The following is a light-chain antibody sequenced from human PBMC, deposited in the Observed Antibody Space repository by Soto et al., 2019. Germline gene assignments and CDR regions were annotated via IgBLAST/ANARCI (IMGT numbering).Light chain of an antibody. V-gene: IGKV3-15*01. J-gene: IGKJ5*01. Sequence: EVVLTQSPVTLSMSPGDSATLSCRASQSVSDNFAWYHQKPGQAPRLLIYGASTRATGIPARFSGSGSGTEFTLTISSLQSEDFAVYYCHQYNDWPITFGQGTRLEIK. CDR2: GAS. CDR1: QSVSDN. CDR3: HQYNDWPIT.